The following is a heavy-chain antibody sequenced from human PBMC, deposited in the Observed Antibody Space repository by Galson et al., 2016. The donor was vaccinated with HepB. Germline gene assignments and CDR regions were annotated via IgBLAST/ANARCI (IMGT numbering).Heavy chain of an antibody. CDR2: IWPDGKNK. V-gene: IGHV3-33*08. J-gene: IGHJ5*02. CDR3: AKAGYFDLWSGFSDH. D-gene: IGHD3-3*01. Sequence: SLRLSCAASGFTFSNFAIRWVRQAPGKGLEWVAVIWPDGKNKYYADSVQGRFTISRDNSKSVSYLQMNSLTVEDTAVYYCAKAGYFDLWSGFSDHWGQGSLVTVSS. CDR1: GFTFSNFA.